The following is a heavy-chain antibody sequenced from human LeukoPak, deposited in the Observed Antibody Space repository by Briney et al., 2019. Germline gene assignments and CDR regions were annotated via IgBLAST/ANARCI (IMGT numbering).Heavy chain of an antibody. V-gene: IGHV1-18*01. Sequence: ASVKVSCKACGYTFTKYGITWVRQDPGQGLEWMGWISCYNGNTNYAQKLQGRVTMTTDTSTSTAYMELRSLRSDDTALYYCGSGIAATFELYSDYWGQGTLVTVSS. CDR2: ISCYNGNT. D-gene: IGHD2-15*01. J-gene: IGHJ4*02. CDR3: GSGIAATFELYSDY. CDR1: GYTFTKYG.